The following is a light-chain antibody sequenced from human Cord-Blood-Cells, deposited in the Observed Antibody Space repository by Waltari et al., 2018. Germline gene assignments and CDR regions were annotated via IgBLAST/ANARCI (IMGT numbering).Light chain of an antibody. CDR3: QQSYSTPWT. J-gene: IGKJ1*01. CDR1: QSISSY. CDR2: AAS. V-gene: IGKV1-39*01. Sequence: DIQMTQSPSFLSASVGDRVTITCRASQSISSYLNWYQQKPGKAPKLLIYAASSLQSGVPSRFSGSGSGTDFTLTISSLQPEDFATYDCQQSYSTPWTFGQGTKVEIK.